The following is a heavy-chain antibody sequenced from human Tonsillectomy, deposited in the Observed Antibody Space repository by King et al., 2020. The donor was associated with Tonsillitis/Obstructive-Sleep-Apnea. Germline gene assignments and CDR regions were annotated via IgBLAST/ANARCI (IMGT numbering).Heavy chain of an antibody. J-gene: IGHJ4*02. V-gene: IGHV3-53*01. CDR3: ARDPDDGSGCPNY. CDR2: IYSGGST. D-gene: IGHD3-10*01. CDR1: GFTVSSNY. Sequence: VQLVESGGGLIQPGGSLRLSCAASGFTVSSNYMSWVRQAPGKGLEWVSVIYSGGSTYYADSVKGRFTISRDNSKNTLYLQMNSLRAEDTAVYYCARDPDDGSGCPNYWGQGTLVTVSS.